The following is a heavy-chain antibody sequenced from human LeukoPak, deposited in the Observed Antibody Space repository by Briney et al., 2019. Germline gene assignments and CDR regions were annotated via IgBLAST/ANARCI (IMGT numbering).Heavy chain of an antibody. V-gene: IGHV3-53*01. D-gene: IGHD3-10*01. CDR2: IYSGGST. J-gene: IGHJ4*02. Sequence: GGSLRLSRAASGLTVSSTYMTWVRQAPGKELEWVSIIYSGGSTYYADSVKGRFTISRDNSKNTLYLQMNSLRVEDTAVYYCANLPRGDYWGQGTLVTVSS. CDR3: ANLPRGDY. CDR1: GLTVSSTY.